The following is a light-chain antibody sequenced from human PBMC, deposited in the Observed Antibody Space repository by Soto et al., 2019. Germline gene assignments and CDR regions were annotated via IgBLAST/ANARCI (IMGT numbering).Light chain of an antibody. CDR1: SSDVGGSNY. V-gene: IGLV2-14*01. CDR2: EVT. Sequence: QSALTQPASLSGSPGQSITIACTGTSSDVGGSNYVSWFQQHPGKAPKLMIYEVTNRPSGVSNRFSGSKSGNTASLTISGLQAEDEADYYCSSYTSSNTVIFGGGTQLTVL. CDR3: SSYTSSNTVI. J-gene: IGLJ2*01.